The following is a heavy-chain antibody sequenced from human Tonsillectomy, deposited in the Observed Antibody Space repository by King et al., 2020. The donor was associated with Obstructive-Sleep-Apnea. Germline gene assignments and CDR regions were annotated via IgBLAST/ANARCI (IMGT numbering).Heavy chain of an antibody. J-gene: IGHJ4*02. Sequence: VQLVESGGGLVKPGGSLGLSCAASGFTFNTYTMNWVRQAPGKGLEWVSSISTSSSYIYYADSVKGRFTISRDNAKNSLYLQMNSLGAEDTAVYYCARDPEPRDGFCDYWGQGTLVTVSS. D-gene: IGHD3/OR15-3a*01. CDR1: GFTFNTYT. CDR2: ISTSSSYI. V-gene: IGHV3-21*01. CDR3: ARDPEPRDGFCDY.